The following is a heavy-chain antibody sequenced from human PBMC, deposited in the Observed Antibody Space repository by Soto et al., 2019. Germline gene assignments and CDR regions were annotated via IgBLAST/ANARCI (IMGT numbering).Heavy chain of an antibody. V-gene: IGHV4-31*03. CDR3: ARLFYYDTSGSYYYFDY. J-gene: IGHJ4*02. Sequence: SSETLSLTCTVSGGSINGGGYYWSWIRQHPGKGLEWIGSIYYNGNTYYNPSLKSRITISLDTSRNQFSLKLSSVTAADTAVYYCARLFYYDTSGSYYYFDYWGQGTLVTVSS. D-gene: IGHD3-22*01. CDR1: GGSINGGGYY. CDR2: IYYNGNT.